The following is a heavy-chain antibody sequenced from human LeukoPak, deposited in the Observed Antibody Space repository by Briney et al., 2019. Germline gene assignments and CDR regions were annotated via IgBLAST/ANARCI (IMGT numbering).Heavy chain of an antibody. V-gene: IGHV3-48*02. CDR2: ISSSSSTI. D-gene: IGHD3-3*01. Sequence: PGGSLRLSCAASGFTFSSYSMNWVRPAPGKGLEWVSYISSSSSTIYYADSVKGRFTISRDNAKNSLYLQMNSLRDEDTAVYYCAREGGTTIFGVVMDYYGMDVWGQGTTVTVSS. J-gene: IGHJ6*02. CDR3: AREGGTTIFGVVMDYYGMDV. CDR1: GFTFSSYS.